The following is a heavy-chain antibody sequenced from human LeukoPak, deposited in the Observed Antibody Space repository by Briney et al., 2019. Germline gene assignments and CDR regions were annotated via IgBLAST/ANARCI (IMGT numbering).Heavy chain of an antibody. J-gene: IGHJ6*03. CDR1: GGSINSRSYY. CDR2: VYYGGTT. Sequence: PSETLSLTCTVSGGSINSRSYYWGWIRQPPGKGLEWIGSVYYGGTTYYNPSLKSRVTISEDTSKNQFSLKLSSVTAADTAVYYCARPATTVTTGYYYYYMDVWGKGTTVTVSS. D-gene: IGHD4-17*01. CDR3: ARPATTVTTGYYYYYMDV. V-gene: IGHV4-39*01.